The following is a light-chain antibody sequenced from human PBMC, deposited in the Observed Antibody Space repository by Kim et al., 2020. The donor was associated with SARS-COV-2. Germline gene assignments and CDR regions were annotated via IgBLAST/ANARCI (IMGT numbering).Light chain of an antibody. Sequence: PGQSVTISCTGTSSDVGAFTFVSYQQHPGKAPKLMIYGITARPSGVPDRFSGSKSGPTASLTISGLQAEDEADYYCCSYAGSYTLVCGGGTQLTVL. V-gene: IGLV2-11*03. CDR2: GIT. J-gene: IGLJ2*01. CDR3: CSYAGSYTLV. CDR1: SSDVGAFTF.